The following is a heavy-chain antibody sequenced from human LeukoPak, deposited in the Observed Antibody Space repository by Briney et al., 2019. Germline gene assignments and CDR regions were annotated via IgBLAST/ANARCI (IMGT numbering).Heavy chain of an antibody. Sequence: TGGSLRLSCAASGFTFSSCSMNWVRQAPGKGLEWVSSISSSSSYIYYADSVKGRFTISRDNAKNSLYLQMNSLRAEDTAVYYCASSAAATMIYYYYGMDVWGQGTTVTVSS. CDR3: ASSAAATMIYYYYGMDV. J-gene: IGHJ6*02. CDR2: ISSSSSYI. D-gene: IGHD6-13*01. V-gene: IGHV3-21*01. CDR1: GFTFSSCS.